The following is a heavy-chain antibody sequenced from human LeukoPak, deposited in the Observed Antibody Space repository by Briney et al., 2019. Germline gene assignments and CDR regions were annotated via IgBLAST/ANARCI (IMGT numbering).Heavy chain of an antibody. CDR1: GGSISSSNW. Sequence: PSETLSLTCAVSGGSISSSNWWSWVRQPPGKGLEWIGEIYHSGSTNYNPSLKSRVTISVDKSKNQFSLKLSSVTAADTAVYYCARVSSIAARPYYYYYMDVWGKGTTVTVSS. J-gene: IGHJ6*03. D-gene: IGHD6-6*01. CDR3: ARVSSIAARPYYYYYMDV. CDR2: IYHSGST. V-gene: IGHV4-4*02.